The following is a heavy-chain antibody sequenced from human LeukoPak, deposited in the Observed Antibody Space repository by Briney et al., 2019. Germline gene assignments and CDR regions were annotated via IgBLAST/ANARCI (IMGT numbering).Heavy chain of an antibody. Sequence: PSQTLSLTCTVSGGSIISGANYWSWVRQHPEKGLEWIGYMYYSGDTYYNPSLKSRVTISADKSKNQVSLKLISVTAADTAVYYCARLSVIVGAALEYYYYYMDVWGQGTTVTVSS. CDR3: ARLSVIVGAALEYYYYYMDV. CDR1: GGSIISGANY. D-gene: IGHD1-26*01. V-gene: IGHV4-31*02. CDR2: MYYSGDT. J-gene: IGHJ6*03.